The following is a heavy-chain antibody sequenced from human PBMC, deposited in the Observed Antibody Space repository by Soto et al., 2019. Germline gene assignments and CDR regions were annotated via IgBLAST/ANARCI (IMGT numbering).Heavy chain of an antibody. D-gene: IGHD3-16*02. CDR1: GYTFTSYG. CDR3: ARVHGSYDYVWGSYRYTSEYFDY. Sequence: ASVKVSCKASGYTFTSYGISWVRQAPGQGLEWMGWISAYNGNTNYAQKLQGRVTMTTDTSTSTAYMELRSLRSDDTAVYYCARVHGSYDYVWGSYRYTSEYFDYWGQGTLVTVSS. CDR2: ISAYNGNT. V-gene: IGHV1-18*01. J-gene: IGHJ4*02.